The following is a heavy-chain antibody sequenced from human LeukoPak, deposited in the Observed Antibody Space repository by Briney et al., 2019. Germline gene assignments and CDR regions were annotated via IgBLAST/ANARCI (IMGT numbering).Heavy chain of an antibody. J-gene: IGHJ4*02. CDR3: ARIMITFGSFDY. V-gene: IGHV4-59*08. D-gene: IGHD3-16*01. Sequence: PSGTLSLTCTVSGGSISSYYWSWLRQPPGKGLEWIGYIYYSGSTNYNPSLKSRVTISVDTSKNQFSLKLSSVTAADTAVYYCARIMITFGSFDYWGQGTLVTVSS. CDR1: GGSISSYY. CDR2: IYYSGST.